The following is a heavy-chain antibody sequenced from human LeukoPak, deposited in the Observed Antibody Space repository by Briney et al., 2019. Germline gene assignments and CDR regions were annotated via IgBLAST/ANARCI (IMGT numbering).Heavy chain of an antibody. V-gene: IGHV5-51*01. Sequence: GESLKISCKGSGYSFTSYWIDWVRQMPGKGLEWMGIIYPGDSDTRYSPSFQGQVTISADKSISTAYLQWSSLKASDTAMYYCAGGYCSGGSCYWFDPWGQGTLVTVSS. J-gene: IGHJ5*02. D-gene: IGHD2-15*01. CDR3: AGGYCSGGSCYWFDP. CDR2: IYPGDSDT. CDR1: GYSFTSYW.